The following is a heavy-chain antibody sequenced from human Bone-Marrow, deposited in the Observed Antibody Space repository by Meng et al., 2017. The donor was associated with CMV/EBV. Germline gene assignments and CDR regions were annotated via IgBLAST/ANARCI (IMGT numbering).Heavy chain of an antibody. CDR3: ARAGGYYYGSGNYYRYFEN. Sequence: GESLKISCAASGFTFSSYAMHWVRQAPGKGLEWVAVISYDGSNKYYADSVKGRFTISRDNAKNTLYLQMNSLRVEDTAVYFCARAGGYYYGSGNYYRYFENWGQGKLVNVSS. D-gene: IGHD3-10*01. V-gene: IGHV3-30-3*01. CDR1: GFTFSSYA. CDR2: ISYDGSNK. J-gene: IGHJ4*02.